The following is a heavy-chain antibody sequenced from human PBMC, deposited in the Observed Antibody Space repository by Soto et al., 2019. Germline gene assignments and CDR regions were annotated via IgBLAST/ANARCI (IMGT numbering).Heavy chain of an antibody. Sequence: GGSLRLSCAASGFTVDDYAMHWVRQAPGKGLEWVSGISWNSETIDYADSVKGRFTISRDNAKSSLFLQMNSLRPDDQALYYFEKDIKWGGRTTIHYFASWGQGTLVPVSS. CDR3: EKDIKWGGRTTIHYFAS. CDR1: GFTVDDYA. D-gene: IGHD5-12*01. J-gene: IGHJ4*02. CDR2: ISWNSETI. V-gene: IGHV3-9*01.